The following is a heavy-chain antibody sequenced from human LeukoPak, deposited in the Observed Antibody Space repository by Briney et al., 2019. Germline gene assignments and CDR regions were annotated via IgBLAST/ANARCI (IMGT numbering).Heavy chain of an antibody. CDR3: AKGAGDRYYDSSGYGYYYMDV. D-gene: IGHD3-22*01. V-gene: IGHV3-23*01. Sequence: GGSLRLSCAASGFTFSSYAMSWVRQAPGKGLEWVSAISGSGGSTYYADSVKGRFTISRDNSKNTLYLQMNSLRAEDTAVYYCAKGAGDRYYDSSGYGYYYMDVWGKGTTVTVSS. CDR1: GFTFSSYA. CDR2: ISGSGGST. J-gene: IGHJ6*03.